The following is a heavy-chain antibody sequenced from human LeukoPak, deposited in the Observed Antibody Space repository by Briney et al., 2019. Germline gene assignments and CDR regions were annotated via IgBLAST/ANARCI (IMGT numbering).Heavy chain of an antibody. J-gene: IGHJ4*02. CDR1: GYSISSGYY. D-gene: IGHD3-22*01. CDR2: IYHSGST. V-gene: IGHV4-38-2*02. CDR3: ARDGLWYYYDSSGYYEDY. Sequence: SETLSLTCTVSGYSISSGYYWGWIRQPPGKGLEWIGSIYHSGSTYYNPSLKSRVTISVDTSKNQFSLKLSSVTAADTAVYYCARDGLWYYYDSSGYYEDYWGQGTLVTVSS.